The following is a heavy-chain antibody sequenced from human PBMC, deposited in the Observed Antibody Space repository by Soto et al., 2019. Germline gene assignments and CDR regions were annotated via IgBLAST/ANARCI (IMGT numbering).Heavy chain of an antibody. V-gene: IGHV1-69*13. CDR3: ARDLFLVPYNWFDP. D-gene: IGHD1-26*01. Sequence: GASVKVSWKASGGTFSSYAISWVRQAPGQGLEWMGGIIPIFGTANYAQKFQGRVTITADESTSTAYMELSSLRSEDTAVYYCARDLFLVPYNWFDPWGQGTLVTVSS. CDR2: IIPIFGTA. CDR1: GGTFSSYA. J-gene: IGHJ5*02.